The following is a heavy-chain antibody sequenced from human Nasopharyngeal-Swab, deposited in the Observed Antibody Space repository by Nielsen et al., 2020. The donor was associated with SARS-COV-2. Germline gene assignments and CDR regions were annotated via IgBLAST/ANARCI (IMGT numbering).Heavy chain of an antibody. CDR2: ISGSGGST. Sequence: GGSLRLSCAASGFTFSSYAMSWVRQAPGKGLEWVSAISGSGGSTYYADSVKGRFTISRDNSKNTLYRQMNSLRAEDTAVYYCAKKRVTMVRGVQAPTDYWGQGTLVTVSS. V-gene: IGHV3-23*01. CDR1: GFTFSSYA. J-gene: IGHJ4*02. CDR3: AKKRVTMVRGVQAPTDY. D-gene: IGHD3-10*01.